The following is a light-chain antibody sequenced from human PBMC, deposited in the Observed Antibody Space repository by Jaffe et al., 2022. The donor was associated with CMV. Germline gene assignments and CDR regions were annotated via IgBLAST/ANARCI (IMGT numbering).Light chain of an antibody. CDR2: DAS. CDR1: QNFGSNY. CDR3: QHYVRSPYS. Sequence: EIVLTQSPGTLSLSPGERATLSCRASQNFGSNYLAWYQHKPGQAPRLLIYDASTRATGIPDRFTGSGSGADFTLTISRLEPEDFAVYYCQHYVRSPYSFGQGTKLQIK. V-gene: IGKV3-20*01. J-gene: IGKJ2*01.